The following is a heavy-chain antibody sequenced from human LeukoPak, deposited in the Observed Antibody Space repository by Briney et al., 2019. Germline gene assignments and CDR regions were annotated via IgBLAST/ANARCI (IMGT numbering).Heavy chain of an antibody. J-gene: IGHJ4*02. D-gene: IGHD3-22*01. CDR2: ISDSGGRS. V-gene: IGHV3-23*01. Sequence: GGSLRLSCAVSGITLSNYGMSWVRQAPGKGLEWVAGISDSGGRSNYADSVKGRFTISRDNPKNTLYLQMNSLRAEDTAVYFCAKRGVVIRVILVGFHKEAYYFDSWGQGALVTVSS. CDR3: AKRGVVIRVILVGFHKEAYYFDS. CDR1: GITLSNYG.